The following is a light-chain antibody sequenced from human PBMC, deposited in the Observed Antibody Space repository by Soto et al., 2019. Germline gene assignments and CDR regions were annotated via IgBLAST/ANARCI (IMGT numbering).Light chain of an antibody. J-gene: IGKJ4*01. Sequence: DIQVTQPPSTLSASVEDRVTITYRVSQSISSYLAWYQQIPGIAPKLLIYGTFTWQSGVPSRFSGSGSGTDFSLSINSLQAEDFAVYYCQQQNSYRLTFGGGTKVDIK. CDR2: GTF. CDR3: QQQNSYRLT. V-gene: IGKV1-9*01. CDR1: QSISSY.